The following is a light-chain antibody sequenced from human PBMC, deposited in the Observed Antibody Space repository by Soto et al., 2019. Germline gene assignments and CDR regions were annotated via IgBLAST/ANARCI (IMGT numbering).Light chain of an antibody. Sequence: DVVMTQSPLSLSVTLGQPSSISCRSSQILLHSNGFNYLDWYLQKPGQSPQLLIYMGSNRASGVPDRFSGSGSGTDFTLKISRVEAEDVGVYYCMQAVQTPWTFGQGTKVDIK. CDR1: QILLHSNGFNY. CDR3: MQAVQTPWT. V-gene: IGKV2-28*01. J-gene: IGKJ1*01. CDR2: MGS.